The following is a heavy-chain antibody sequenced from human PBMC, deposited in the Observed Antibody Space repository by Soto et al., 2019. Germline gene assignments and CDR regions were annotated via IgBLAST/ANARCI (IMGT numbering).Heavy chain of an antibody. CDR3: ARDLAPSHSSSWGNWFDP. V-gene: IGHV6-1*01. D-gene: IGHD6-13*01. Sequence: SQTLSLTCAISGDSVSSNSAAWNWIRQSPSRGLEWLGRTYYRSKWYNDYAVSVKSRIAINPDTSKNQFSLQLNSVTPEDTAVYYCARDLAPSHSSSWGNWFDPWGQGTLVTVSS. CDR1: GDSVSSNSAA. J-gene: IGHJ5*02. CDR2: TYYRSKWYN.